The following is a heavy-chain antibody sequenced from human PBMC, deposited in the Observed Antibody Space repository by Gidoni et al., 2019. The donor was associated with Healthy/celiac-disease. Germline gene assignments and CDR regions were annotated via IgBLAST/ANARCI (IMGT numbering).Heavy chain of an antibody. CDR3: ARAGYDFWSGPNWFDP. D-gene: IGHD3-3*01. CDR2: IYYSGST. Sequence: QVQLQESGPGLVKPSETLSLTCTVSGGSISSYYWSWIRQPPGKGLEWIGYIYYSGSTNYNPSLKSRVTISVDTSENQFSLKLSSVTAADTAVYYCARAGYDFWSGPNWFDPWGQGTLVTVSS. CDR1: GGSISSYY. J-gene: IGHJ5*02. V-gene: IGHV4-59*01.